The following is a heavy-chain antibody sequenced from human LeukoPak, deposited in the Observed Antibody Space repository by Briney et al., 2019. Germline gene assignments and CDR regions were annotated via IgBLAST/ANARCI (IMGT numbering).Heavy chain of an antibody. V-gene: IGHV4-30-4*08. CDR1: GGSISSGDYY. CDR2: IYYSGST. Sequence: SETLSLTCTVSGGSISSGDYYWSWIRQPPGKGLEWIGYIYYSGSTYYNPSLKSRVTISVDTSKNQFSLKLSSVTAADTAVYYRARGKIFGVVTGGYYFDYWGQGTLVTVSS. J-gene: IGHJ4*02. CDR3: ARGKIFGVVTGGYYFDY. D-gene: IGHD3-3*01.